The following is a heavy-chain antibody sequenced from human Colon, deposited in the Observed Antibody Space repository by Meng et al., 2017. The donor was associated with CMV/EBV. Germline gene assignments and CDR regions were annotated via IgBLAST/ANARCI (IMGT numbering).Heavy chain of an antibody. V-gene: IGHV4-59*01. J-gene: IGHJ4*02. CDR3: ARGQEYCTSANCLKYYFDF. CDR1: GDSFNAYY. Sequence: SETLSLTCTVSGDSFNAYYWSWIRQSPGKGLEWIGYVFHSGTNYNTSLKSRVTMSADASRNQFSLRLNSVTAEDTAVYYFARGQEYCTSANCLKYYFDFWGQGALVTVSS. D-gene: IGHD2-2*01. CDR2: VFHSGT.